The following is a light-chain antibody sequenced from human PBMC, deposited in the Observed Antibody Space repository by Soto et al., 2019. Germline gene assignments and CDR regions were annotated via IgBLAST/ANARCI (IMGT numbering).Light chain of an antibody. CDR2: GAS. V-gene: IGKV3-20*01. CDR1: QSVSSSY. Sequence: IVVTHSPGTLSLSPGERATLSCRASQSVSSSYLAWYQQKPGQAPRLLIYGASSRATGIPDRFSGSGSGTDFTLTISRLEPEDFAVYYCQQYGSSPRTFGQGTKV. CDR3: QQYGSSPRT. J-gene: IGKJ1*01.